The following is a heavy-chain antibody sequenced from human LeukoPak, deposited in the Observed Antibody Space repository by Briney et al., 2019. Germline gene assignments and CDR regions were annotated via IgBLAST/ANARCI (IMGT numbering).Heavy chain of an antibody. D-gene: IGHD1-14*01. V-gene: IGHV3-23*01. J-gene: IGHJ4*02. Sequence: PGGSLRLSCAASGFTFNNYAMNWVRQTPGKGLQLVSAVSGDGQRTFYADSVKGRFTIFRDNSMNTLSLQMNSLRVEDTAVYYCAKEQDNLLLLSHFDSWGQGILVTVSA. CDR3: AKEQDNLLLLSHFDS. CDR2: VSGDGQRT. CDR1: GFTFNNYA.